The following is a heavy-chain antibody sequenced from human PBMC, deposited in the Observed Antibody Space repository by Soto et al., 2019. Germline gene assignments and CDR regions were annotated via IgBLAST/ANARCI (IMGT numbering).Heavy chain of an antibody. CDR3: ARGLNQLLYAYYYYGMDV. D-gene: IGHD2-2*01. Sequence: GGSLRLSCAASGFTFSSYGMHWVRQAPGKGLEWVAVIWYDGSNKYYADSVKGRFTISRDNSKNTLYLQMNSLRAEDTAVYYCARGLNQLLYAYYYYGMDVWAQGTTVTVSS. J-gene: IGHJ6*02. CDR1: GFTFSSYG. CDR2: IWYDGSNK. V-gene: IGHV3-33*01.